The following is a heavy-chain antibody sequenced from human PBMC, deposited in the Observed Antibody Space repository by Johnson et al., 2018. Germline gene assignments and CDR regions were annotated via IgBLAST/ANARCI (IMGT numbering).Heavy chain of an antibody. CDR2: FSGSGDST. Sequence: VQLVQSGGGLVQPGGSLRLSCEASGFTFSSYAMSWVRQAPGRGLEWVSVFSGSGDSTYYSDPGHGRFTMSRDNSRHKLFLQMNSLRAEETAVYYFAKDARFTYYDIWIGGGAHMDVWGQGTTVTVSS. CDR1: GFTFSSYA. J-gene: IGHJ6*02. D-gene: IGHD3/OR15-3a*01. CDR3: AKDARFTYYDIWIGGGAHMDV. V-gene: IGHV3-23*04.